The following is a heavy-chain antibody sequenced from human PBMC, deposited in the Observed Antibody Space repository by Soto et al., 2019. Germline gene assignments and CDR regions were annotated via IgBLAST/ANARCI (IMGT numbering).Heavy chain of an antibody. J-gene: IGHJ6*02. CDR1: GFTFSSYG. Sequence: HPGGSLRLSCAASGFTFSSYGMHWVRQAPGKGLEWVAVISYDGSNKYYADSVKGRFTISRDNSKNTLYLQMNSLRAEDTAVYYCAKDFGGMHFWSGYYGYGMDVWGQGTTVTVSS. CDR3: AKDFGGMHFWSGYYGYGMDV. D-gene: IGHD3-3*02. CDR2: ISYDGSNK. V-gene: IGHV3-30*18.